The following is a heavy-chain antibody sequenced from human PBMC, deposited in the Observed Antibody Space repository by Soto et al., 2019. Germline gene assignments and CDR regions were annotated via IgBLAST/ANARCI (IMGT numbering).Heavy chain of an antibody. CDR2: INHSGST. Sequence: QVQLQQWGAGLLKPSETLSLTCAVYGGSFSGYYWTWIRQPPGTGLERIGEINHSGSTNYNPALKSRVTISLDTSNNQFSLKLTSVTAAATAVYYCARDKITGLFDYWGQGTLVTVSS. CDR3: ARDKITGLFDY. D-gene: IGHD2-8*02. V-gene: IGHV4-34*01. CDR1: GGSFSGYY. J-gene: IGHJ4*02.